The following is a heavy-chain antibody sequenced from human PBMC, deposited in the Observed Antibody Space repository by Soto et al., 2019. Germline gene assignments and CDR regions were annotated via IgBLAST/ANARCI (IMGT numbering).Heavy chain of an antibody. V-gene: IGHV2-5*02. CDR1: GFSLSTSGVG. Sequence: QITLKESGPTLVKPTQTLTLTCTFSGFSLSTSGVGVGWIRQSPGKALEWLAVIYWDDDKRYSPSLKSRLSITKDTSKNQVVLTMTTMDPVDTATYYCAHKGTDDWPLDYWGQGTLVTVSS. J-gene: IGHJ4*02. CDR3: AHKGTDDWPLDY. CDR2: IYWDDDK. D-gene: IGHD1-1*01.